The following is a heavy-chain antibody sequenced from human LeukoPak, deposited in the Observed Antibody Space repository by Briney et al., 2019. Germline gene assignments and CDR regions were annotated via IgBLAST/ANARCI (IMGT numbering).Heavy chain of an antibody. D-gene: IGHD4-17*01. V-gene: IGHV3-11*06. J-gene: IGHJ4*02. Sequence: GGSLRLSCAASGFTFSDYYMSWIRQAPGEGLEWVSYISSSSSYTNYADSVKGRFTISRDNAKNSLYLQMNSLGAEDTAVYYCARDGRMTTVTPDYDYWGQGTLVTVCS. CDR2: ISSSSSYT. CDR3: ARDGRMTTVTPDYDY. CDR1: GFTFSDYY.